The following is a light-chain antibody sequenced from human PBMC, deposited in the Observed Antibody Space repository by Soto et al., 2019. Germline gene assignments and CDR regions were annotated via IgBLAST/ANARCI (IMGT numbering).Light chain of an antibody. Sequence: EVVLTQSPGTLSLSAGERATLSCRASQSVSNSYLAWYQQTPGQAPRLLIYGASTRAPGIPDRFSGSGSGTDFTLTISRLEPEDFAVYYCHHYGSSLRTFGGGTKVEIK. CDR2: GAS. CDR3: HHYGSSLRT. V-gene: IGKV3-20*01. J-gene: IGKJ4*01. CDR1: QSVSNSY.